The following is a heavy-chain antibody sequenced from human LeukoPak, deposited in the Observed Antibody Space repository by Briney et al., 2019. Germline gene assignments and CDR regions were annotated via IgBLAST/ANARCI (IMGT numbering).Heavy chain of an antibody. CDR3: ARDLYEYYDFERYYYMDV. J-gene: IGHJ6*03. Sequence: PGGSLRLSCAASGFTFSSYAMHWVRQAPGKGLEWVAVISYDESNKYYADSVKGRFTISRDNSKNTLYLQMNSLRVEDTAVYYCARDLYEYYDFERYYYMDVWGKGTTVTVSS. CDR2: ISYDESNK. D-gene: IGHD3-3*01. CDR1: GFTFSSYA. V-gene: IGHV3-30-3*01.